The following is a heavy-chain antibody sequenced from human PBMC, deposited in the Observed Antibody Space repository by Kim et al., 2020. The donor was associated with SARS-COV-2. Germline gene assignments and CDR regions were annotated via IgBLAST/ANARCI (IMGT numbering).Heavy chain of an antibody. Sequence: GGSLRLSCAASGFTFTSYALHWVRQAPGKGLEWVAVISYDGSNKYYADSVKGRFTISRDNSKNTLYLQMNSLRAEDTAVYYFAKSYYSDSSGYQYFYGM. D-gene: IGHD3-22*01. CDR1: GFTFTSYA. CDR2: ISYDGSNK. J-gene: IGHJ6*01. V-gene: IGHV3-30*04. CDR3: AKSYYSDSSGYQYFYGM.